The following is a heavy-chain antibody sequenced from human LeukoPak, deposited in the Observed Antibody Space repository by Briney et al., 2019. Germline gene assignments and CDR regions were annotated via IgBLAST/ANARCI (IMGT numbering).Heavy chain of an antibody. Sequence: PSETLSLTCTVSGGSISSYYWSWIRQPPGKGLEWIGYIYYSGSTKYNPSLKSRLTISVDTSKKQFSLKLSSVTAADTAVYYCARRVVRGVILYWGQGTLVTVSS. J-gene: IGHJ4*02. V-gene: IGHV4-59*01. D-gene: IGHD3-10*01. CDR2: IYYSGST. CDR3: ARRVVRGVILY. CDR1: GGSISSYY.